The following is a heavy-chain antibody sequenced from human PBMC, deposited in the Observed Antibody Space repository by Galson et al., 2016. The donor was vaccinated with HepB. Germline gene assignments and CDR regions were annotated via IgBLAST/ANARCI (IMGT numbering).Heavy chain of an antibody. J-gene: IGHJ3*01. CDR1: GFSLQDNGVG. Sequence: PALVKPTQTLTLTCTFSGFSLQDNGVGVGWIRQPPGKALEWLGLIHWDDDKRYTPSLFPGLTITKGSSKNQVVLTLTNVAPVDSATYYCAHRLVTGYDAFDVWGPGTLVTVSS. D-gene: IGHD3-9*01. V-gene: IGHV2-5*02. CDR3: AHRLVTGYDAFDV. CDR2: IHWDDDK.